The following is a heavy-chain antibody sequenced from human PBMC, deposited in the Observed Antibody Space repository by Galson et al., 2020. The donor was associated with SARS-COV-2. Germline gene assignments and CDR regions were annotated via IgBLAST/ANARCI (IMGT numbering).Heavy chain of an antibody. V-gene: IGHV3-30*04. D-gene: IGHD3-22*01. J-gene: IGHJ6*02. Sequence: GGSLRLSCAAYGFTFSSYAMHWVRQAPGKGLEWVAVISYDGSNKYYADSVKGRFTISRDNSKNTLYLQMNSLRAEDTAVYYCARDYYDSSGYSAGMDVWGQGTTVTVSS. CDR2: ISYDGSNK. CDR3: ARDYYDSSGYSAGMDV. CDR1: GFTFSSYA.